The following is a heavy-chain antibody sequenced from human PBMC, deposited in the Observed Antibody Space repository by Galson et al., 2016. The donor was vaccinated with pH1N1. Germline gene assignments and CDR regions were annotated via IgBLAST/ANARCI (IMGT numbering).Heavy chain of an antibody. Sequence: PALVKPTQTLTLTCTFSGFSLDSTDVNVAWIRQPPGKALEWLALIRWNGDRHYSPSLKNRLTVTKDTSKNQVVLTMTNLDPVDAATYFCARDFNWRIDYWGQGTLVTVSS. V-gene: IGHV2-5*01. CDR2: IRWNGDR. CDR1: GFSLDSTDVN. J-gene: IGHJ4*02. CDR3: ARDFNWRIDY. D-gene: IGHD1-1*01.